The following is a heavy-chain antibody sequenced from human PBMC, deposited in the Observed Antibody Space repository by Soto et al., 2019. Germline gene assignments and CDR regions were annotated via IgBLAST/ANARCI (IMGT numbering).Heavy chain of an antibody. CDR1: SGSISTGNW. CDR3: ARVFSSGSGWMYYFDF. Sequence: QVELQESGPRLVKSSGTLSLTCEVSSGSISTGNWWSWVRQPPGKGLEWIGEIYYTGATNYNPSLKSRVTMTIAKSKDQFSLLLTSATAADTAVYYCARVFSSGSGWMYYFDFWGQGILVSVSS. V-gene: IGHV4-4*02. J-gene: IGHJ4*02. CDR2: IYYTGAT. D-gene: IGHD6-25*01.